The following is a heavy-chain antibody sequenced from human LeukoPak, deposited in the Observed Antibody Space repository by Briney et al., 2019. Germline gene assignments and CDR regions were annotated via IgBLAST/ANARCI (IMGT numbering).Heavy chain of an antibody. CDR2: IYYSGST. CDR3: ARGVLGAFDI. D-gene: IGHD2/OR15-2a*01. CDR1: GGSISSSSYY. V-gene: IGHV4-39*01. J-gene: IGHJ3*02. Sequence: SETLSLTCTVSGGSISSSSYYWGWIRQPPGKGLEWIGSIYYSGSTYYNPSLKSRVTISVDTSKNQFSLKLSSVTAADTAVYYCARGVLGAFDIWGQGTTVTVSS.